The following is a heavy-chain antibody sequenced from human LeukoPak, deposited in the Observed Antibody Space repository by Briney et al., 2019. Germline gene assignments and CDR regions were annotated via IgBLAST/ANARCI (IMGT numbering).Heavy chain of an antibody. Sequence: PGGSLRLSCAASGFIVSSNSMTCVRQAPGKGREWGSVIYSGGGTYYADSVKGRFTISRDNSKNTVYLQMNSLRPEDTAVYYCMWISTGGYWGQGTLVTVS. J-gene: IGHJ4*02. D-gene: IGHD5-12*01. CDR2: IYSGGGT. V-gene: IGHV3-53*01. CDR3: MWISTGGY. CDR1: GFIVSSNS.